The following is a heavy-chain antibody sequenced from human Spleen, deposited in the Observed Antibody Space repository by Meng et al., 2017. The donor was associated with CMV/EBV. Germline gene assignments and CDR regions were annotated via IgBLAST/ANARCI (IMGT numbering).Heavy chain of an antibody. D-gene: IGHD3-10*01. V-gene: IGHV3-33*01. J-gene: IGHJ4*02. CDR3: AADFQRHFFGSGTSRLDY. Sequence: YAMRRVGTAQGNGVEWVADIWHEGTKINYGDYVKGRFIDSRDNSKRTGYLQMNNLRVEDTALYYYAADFQRHFFGSGTSRLDYWGQGILVTVSS. CDR1: YA. CDR2: IWHEGTKI.